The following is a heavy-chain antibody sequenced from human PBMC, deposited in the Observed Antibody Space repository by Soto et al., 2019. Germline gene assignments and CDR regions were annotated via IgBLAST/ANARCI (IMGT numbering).Heavy chain of an antibody. CDR2: IWFDGSNK. J-gene: IGHJ4*02. D-gene: IGHD3-10*01. V-gene: IGHV3-33*01. CDR3: ARDTPKTGIDY. CDR1: GFTFSSDG. Sequence: GSLRLSCAASGFTFSSDGMHWVRQAPGKGLDWVAVIWFDGSNKYYADSVKGRFTISRDNSKNTLYLQMNSLRAEDTAVYFCARDTPKTGIDYWGQGTLVTVSS.